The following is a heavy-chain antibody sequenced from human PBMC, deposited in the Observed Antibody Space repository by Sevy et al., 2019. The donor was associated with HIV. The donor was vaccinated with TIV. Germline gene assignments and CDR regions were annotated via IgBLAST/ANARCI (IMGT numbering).Heavy chain of an antibody. D-gene: IGHD5-18*01. Sequence: SETLSLTCAVSGGSISSGGYSWSWIRQPPGKGLEWIGYIYHSGSTYYNPSLKSRVTISVDRSKNQFSLKLSSVTAADTAVYYCARGGYSYGYPFDYWGQGTLVTVSS. CDR3: ARGGYSYGYPFDY. CDR1: GGSISSGGYS. CDR2: IYHSGST. V-gene: IGHV4-30-2*01. J-gene: IGHJ4*02.